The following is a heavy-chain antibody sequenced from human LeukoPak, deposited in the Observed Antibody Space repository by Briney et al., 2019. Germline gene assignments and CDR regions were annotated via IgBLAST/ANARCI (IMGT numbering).Heavy chain of an antibody. CDR1: GGSFSGYY. CDR2: INHSGST. CDR3: ARGGYYDYVWGSYRPNWFDP. Sequence: TSETLSLTCAVYGGSFSGYYWSWIRQPPGKGLEWIGEINHSGSTNYNPSLKSRVTISVDTSKNQFSLKLSSETAADTAVYYCARGGYYDYVWGSYRPNWFDPWGQGTLVTVSS. J-gene: IGHJ5*02. V-gene: IGHV4-34*01. D-gene: IGHD3-16*02.